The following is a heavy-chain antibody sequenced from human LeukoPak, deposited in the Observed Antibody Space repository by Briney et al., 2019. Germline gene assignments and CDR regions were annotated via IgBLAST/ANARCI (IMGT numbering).Heavy chain of an antibody. CDR2: ISTSSSYI. Sequence: GGSLRLSCAASGFTFSSYTMNWVRQAPGKGLEWVSFISTSSSYIYYVDSVKGRFTISRDNAKDSLYLQMNSLRAEDTAVYYCARDTGYSYGYDYWGQGTLVTVSS. J-gene: IGHJ4*02. CDR1: GFTFSSYT. V-gene: IGHV3-21*01. D-gene: IGHD5-18*01. CDR3: ARDTGYSYGYDY.